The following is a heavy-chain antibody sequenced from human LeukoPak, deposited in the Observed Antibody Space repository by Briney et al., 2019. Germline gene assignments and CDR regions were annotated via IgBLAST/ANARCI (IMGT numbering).Heavy chain of an antibody. CDR3: ATVYGSGSYGYFDY. V-gene: IGHV1-24*01. CDR2: FDPEDGET. D-gene: IGHD3-10*01. J-gene: IGHJ4*02. CDR1: GYTFTSYG. Sequence: ASVKVSCKASGYTFTSYGISWVRQAPGQGLEWMGGFDPEDGETIYAQKFQGRVTMTEDTSTDTAYMELSSLRSEDTAVYYCATVYGSGSYGYFDYWGQGTLVTVSS.